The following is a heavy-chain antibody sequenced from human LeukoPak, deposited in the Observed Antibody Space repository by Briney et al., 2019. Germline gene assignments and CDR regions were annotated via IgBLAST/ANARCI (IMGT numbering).Heavy chain of an antibody. CDR1: GYSFNRYW. Sequence: GESLKISCKGSGYSFNRYWIGWVRQMPGKGLDWMGIIYPGDSKTRYSPSFEGQVTLSVDTSKSTAYLQWSSLKASDTAIYFCARVVGEWLLSGTDVWGKGTTVTVSS. V-gene: IGHV5-51*01. J-gene: IGHJ6*04. D-gene: IGHD3-3*01. CDR2: IYPGDSKT. CDR3: ARVVGEWLLSGTDV.